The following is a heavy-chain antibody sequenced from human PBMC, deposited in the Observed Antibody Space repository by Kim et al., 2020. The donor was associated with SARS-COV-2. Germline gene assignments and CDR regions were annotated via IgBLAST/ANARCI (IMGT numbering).Heavy chain of an antibody. CDR2: T. J-gene: IGHJ5*02. Sequence: TNYAQKLQGRVTMTTDTSTSTAYMELRSLRSDDTAVYYCAREEYGDPTSPWGQGTLVTVSS. D-gene: IGHD4-17*01. CDR3: AREEYGDPTSP. V-gene: IGHV1-18*01.